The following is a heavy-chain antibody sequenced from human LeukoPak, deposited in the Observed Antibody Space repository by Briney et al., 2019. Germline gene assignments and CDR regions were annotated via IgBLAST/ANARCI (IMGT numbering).Heavy chain of an antibody. CDR2: INHSGST. CDR1: GGSFSGYY. Sequence: SGTLSLTCAVYGGSFSGYYWSWIRQPPGKGLEWIGEINHSGSTNYNPSLRSRVTISVDTSKNQFSLKLSSVTAADTAVYYCARLGRSRRGVPTVLGYWGQGTLVTVSS. CDR3: ARLGRSRRGVPTVLGY. D-gene: IGHD3-10*01. J-gene: IGHJ4*02. V-gene: IGHV4-34*01.